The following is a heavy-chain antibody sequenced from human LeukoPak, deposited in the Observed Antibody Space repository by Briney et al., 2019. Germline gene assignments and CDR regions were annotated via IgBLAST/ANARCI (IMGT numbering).Heavy chain of an antibody. J-gene: IGHJ5*02. V-gene: IGHV3-33*06. CDR2: ISSDGVNQ. CDR3: AKHESKVVVAANWFDP. D-gene: IGHD2-15*01. CDR1: GFIFSNYG. Sequence: PGGSLRLSCAVSGFIFSNYGMQWVRQAPGKGLEWLALISSDGVNQYYTDSVRGRFTVSRDNSKSTLYLQMNSLRAEDTAVYYCAKHESKVVVAANWFDPWGQGTLVTVSS.